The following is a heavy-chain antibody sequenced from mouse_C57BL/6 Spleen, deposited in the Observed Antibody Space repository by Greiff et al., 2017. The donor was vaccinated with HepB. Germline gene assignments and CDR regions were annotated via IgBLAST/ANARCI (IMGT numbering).Heavy chain of an antibody. V-gene: IGHV2-2*01. D-gene: IGHD3-3*01. CDR1: GFSFTSYG. CDR2: IWSGGST. Sequence: VLLVESGPGLVQPSQSLSITCTVSGFSFTSYGVHWVRQSPGKGLEWLGMIWSGGSTDYTAAFISRLSISKDNSKSQVFFKMNSLQADDTAIYYCARNCGRGQGGFDYWGKGTLVTVSA. J-gene: IGHJ3*01. CDR3: ARNCGRGQGGFDY.